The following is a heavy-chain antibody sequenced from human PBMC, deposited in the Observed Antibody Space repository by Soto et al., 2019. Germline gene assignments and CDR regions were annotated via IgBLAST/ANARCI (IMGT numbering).Heavy chain of an antibody. Sequence: QVQLVESGGGVVQPGRSLRLSCAASGFTFSSYAMHWVRQAPGKGLEWVAVISYDGSNKYYADSVKGRFTISRDNSKNTLYLQMNSLRAEDTAVYYWERNGIVGAHYYYYYGMDVWGQGTTVTVSS. CDR2: ISYDGSNK. D-gene: IGHD1-26*01. J-gene: IGHJ6*02. CDR1: GFTFSSYA. CDR3: ERNGIVGAHYYYYYGMDV. V-gene: IGHV3-30-3*01.